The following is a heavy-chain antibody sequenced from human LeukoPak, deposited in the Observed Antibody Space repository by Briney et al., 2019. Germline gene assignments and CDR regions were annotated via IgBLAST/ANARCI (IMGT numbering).Heavy chain of an antibody. Sequence: GGSLRLSCIASGFNFRNYGIHWVRQAPGKGLEWLSVISFDGNNIHYADSVKGRFTVFRDNSRHTLYLQMNSLGPEDTAVYYCATLYDSAGYYRPPNDSWGQGTLVTVSS. V-gene: IGHV3-30*19. CDR3: ATLYDSAGYYRPPNDS. J-gene: IGHJ4*02. CDR1: GFNFRNYG. CDR2: ISFDGNNI. D-gene: IGHD3-22*01.